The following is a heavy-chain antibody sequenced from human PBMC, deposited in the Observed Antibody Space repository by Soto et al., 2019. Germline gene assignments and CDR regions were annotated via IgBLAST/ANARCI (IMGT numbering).Heavy chain of an antibody. V-gene: IGHV4-61*08. Sequence: SETLSLSCTVSDDSFRGAEYYWSWIRQPLGKGPEWIGYTYYNGDTKYNPALRSRVTMSEDTSKNQFSLRLSSVTAADTAVYFCARGPAYIDGWRTFDLWGRGILVTVSS. CDR2: TYYNGDT. CDR3: ARGPAYIDGWRTFDL. CDR1: DDSFRGAEYY. D-gene: IGHD6-19*01. J-gene: IGHJ4*02.